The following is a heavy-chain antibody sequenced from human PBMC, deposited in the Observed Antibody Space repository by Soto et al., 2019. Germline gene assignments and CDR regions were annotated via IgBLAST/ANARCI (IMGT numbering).Heavy chain of an antibody. D-gene: IGHD3-3*01. Sequence: PGYTLKSSCKDSGYSVTSYWIGWVRQMPGKGLEWMGIIYPGDSDTRYSPSFQGQVTISADKSISTAYLQWSSLQASDTAMYYCARLTTDFGCQYLYWGQGSLVTV. CDR2: IYPGDSDT. CDR3: ARLTTDFGCQYLY. CDR1: GYSVTSYW. V-gene: IGHV5-51*01. J-gene: IGHJ4*02.